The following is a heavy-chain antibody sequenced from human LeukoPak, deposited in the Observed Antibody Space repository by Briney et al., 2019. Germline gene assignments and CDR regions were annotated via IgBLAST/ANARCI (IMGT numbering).Heavy chain of an antibody. J-gene: IGHJ3*02. CDR2: INQLGSEN. D-gene: IGHD3-10*01. Sequence: GGSLRLSCVASGFNFRNLWMSWVRQAPGKGLEWVANINQLGSENDYVDSVKGRFIIFRDNDQKSLFLRMNSLRAEDTAVYYCASDRGALDIWGQRTMVTVSS. CDR1: GFNFRNLW. V-gene: IGHV3-7*05. CDR3: ASDRGALDI.